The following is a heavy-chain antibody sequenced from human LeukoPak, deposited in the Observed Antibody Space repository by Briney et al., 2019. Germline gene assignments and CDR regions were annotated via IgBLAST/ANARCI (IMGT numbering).Heavy chain of an antibody. J-gene: IGHJ4*02. CDR1: GGPFSSYA. V-gene: IGHV1-69*05. CDR3: ASSSPTNELAY. D-gene: IGHD2-8*01. Sequence: SVKVSCKASGGPFSSYAISWVRQAPGQGLEWMGRIIPIFGTANYAQKFQGRVTITTDESTSTAYMELSSLRSEDTAVYYCASSSPTNELAYWGQGTLVTVSS. CDR2: IIPIFGTA.